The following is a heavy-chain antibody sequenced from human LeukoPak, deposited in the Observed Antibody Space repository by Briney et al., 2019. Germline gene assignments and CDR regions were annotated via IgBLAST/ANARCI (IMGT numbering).Heavy chain of an antibody. V-gene: IGHV4-59*01. CDR2: VHYSGTT. CDR1: GGSISSYH. J-gene: IGHJ3*02. CDR3: ARELGYCSGGTCYSAHDFDI. D-gene: IGHD2-15*01. Sequence: PSETLSLTCTVSGGSISSYHWNWIRQPPGKGLEWIGYVHYSGTTKYNPSLKSRVTMSVDTSKNQISLRVNSVTAADTAVYYCARELGYCSGGTCYSAHDFDIWGQGTMVTVSS.